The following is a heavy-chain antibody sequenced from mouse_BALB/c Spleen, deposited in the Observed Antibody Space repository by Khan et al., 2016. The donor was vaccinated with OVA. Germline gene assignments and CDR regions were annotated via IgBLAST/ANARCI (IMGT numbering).Heavy chain of an antibody. J-gene: IGHJ2*01. CDR2: INPSSGYT. Sequence: VQLQQSGAELAKPGASVKMSCKASGYTFTSYWMHWVKQRPGQGLEWIGYINPSSGYTEYNQNFKDKATLTADKSSSTAYMQLSSLTSEDSAVYYCARDRIDYWGQSTTLTVSS. CDR1: GYTFTSYW. V-gene: IGHV1-7*01. CDR3: ARDRIDY.